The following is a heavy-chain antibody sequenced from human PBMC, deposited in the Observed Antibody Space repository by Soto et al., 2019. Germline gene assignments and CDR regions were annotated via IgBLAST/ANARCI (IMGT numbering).Heavy chain of an antibody. J-gene: IGHJ3*02. CDR3: ARVWGGAFDI. CDR2: IYYSGST. V-gene: IGHV4-59*01. Sequence: QVQLQESGPGLVKPSETLSLTCTVSGGSISSYYWSWIRQPPGKGLEWIGYIYYSGSTNYNPSLKSRGTISVDKSKNQCSLKLSSVTAADTAVYDCARVWGGAFDIWGQGTMVTVSS. CDR1: GGSISSYY. D-gene: IGHD3-10*01.